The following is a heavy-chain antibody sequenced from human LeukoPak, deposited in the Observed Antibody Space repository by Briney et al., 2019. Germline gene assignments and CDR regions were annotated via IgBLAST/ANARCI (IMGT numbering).Heavy chain of an antibody. D-gene: IGHD2/OR15-2a*01. V-gene: IGHV3-53*01. CDR2: IYSGGST. CDR1: RFTVSSNY. Sequence: GGSLRLSCAASRFTVSSNYMSWVRQAPGKGLGWVSVIYSGGSTYYADSVKGRFTISRDNAKNSLFLQMNSLRVEDTAVYFCARESMYTFTIWGQGTMVTVSS. CDR3: ARESMYTFTI. J-gene: IGHJ3*02.